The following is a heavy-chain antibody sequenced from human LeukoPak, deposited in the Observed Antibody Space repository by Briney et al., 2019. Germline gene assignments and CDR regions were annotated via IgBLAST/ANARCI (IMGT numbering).Heavy chain of an antibody. CDR1: GGPISTTNW. J-gene: IGHJ4*02. CDR3: ARSIVGTRAIDY. V-gene: IGHV4-4*02. CDR2: IYHSGST. D-gene: IGHD1-26*01. Sequence: SGTLSLTCAVSGGPISTTNWWSWVRQPPGKGLEWIGEIYHSGSTNYNPSLKSRVTISIDKSKNQFSLKLSSVTAGDTAFYYCARSIVGTRAIDYWGQGTLVTVSS.